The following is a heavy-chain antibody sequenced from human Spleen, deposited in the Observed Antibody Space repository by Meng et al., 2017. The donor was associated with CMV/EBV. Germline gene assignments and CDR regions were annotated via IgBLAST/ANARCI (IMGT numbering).Heavy chain of an antibody. CDR2: IFPGDSNT. CDR3: ARNPGFFDSSGYYYNWFDP. D-gene: IGHD3-22*01. CDR1: GYTFDNFW. Sequence: GESLKISCKGSGYTFDNFWIGWVRQMPGKGLEWMGLIFPGDSNTRYSPSFEGQVTISADKSITTGYLQWSRLKASDTAIYYCARNPGFFDSSGYYYNWFDPWGQGTLVTVSS. J-gene: IGHJ5*02. V-gene: IGHV5-51*01.